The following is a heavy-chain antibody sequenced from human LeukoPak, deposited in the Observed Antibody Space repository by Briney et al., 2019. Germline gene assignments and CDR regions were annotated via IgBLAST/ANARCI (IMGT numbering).Heavy chain of an antibody. Sequence: GGSLRLSCAASGFTFSNYAMNWVRQAPGKGLEWVSVISGSGGSTYYADSVKGRFTNSRDNSKNTLYLQMSSLRDEDTAVYYCAKGPRTVRFGDRHKGMFDYWGQGTLVTVSS. D-gene: IGHD3-10*01. CDR2: ISGSGGST. CDR1: GFTFSNYA. V-gene: IGHV3-23*01. CDR3: AKGPRTVRFGDRHKGMFDY. J-gene: IGHJ4*02.